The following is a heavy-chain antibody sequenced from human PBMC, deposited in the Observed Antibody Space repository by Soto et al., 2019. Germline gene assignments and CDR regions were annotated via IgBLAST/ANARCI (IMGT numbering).Heavy chain of an antibody. J-gene: IGHJ4*02. D-gene: IGHD3-10*01. CDR3: ARDPDYYGSG. CDR1: GFTFSSYS. V-gene: IGHV3-21*01. Sequence: EVQLVESGGGLVKPGGSLRLSCAASGFTFSSYSMNWVRQAPGKGLEWVSSISSSSSYIYYADSVKSRFTISRDNAKNSLYLQMNSLRAEDTAVYYCARDPDYYGSGWGQGTLVTVSS. CDR2: ISSSSSYI.